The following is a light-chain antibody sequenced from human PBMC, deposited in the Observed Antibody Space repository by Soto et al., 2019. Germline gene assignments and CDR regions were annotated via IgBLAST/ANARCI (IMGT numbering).Light chain of an antibody. CDR2: GAS. Sequence: EIVMTQSPATLSVSPGERATLSCRASQSVSNNLAWYQQKPGQAPRLLIYGASTRATGIPARFSGSGSGTDFTLTISRLEPEDFAVYYCQQRSNWPPLTFGGGTKVDI. CDR3: QQRSNWPPLT. CDR1: QSVSNN. V-gene: IGKV3-15*01. J-gene: IGKJ4*01.